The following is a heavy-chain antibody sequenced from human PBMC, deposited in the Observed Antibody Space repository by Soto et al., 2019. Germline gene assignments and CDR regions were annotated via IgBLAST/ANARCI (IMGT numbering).Heavy chain of an antibody. CDR1: GYTFTGYY. J-gene: IGHJ4*02. D-gene: IGHD3-9*01. CDR3: ARDPEGPILTGYNEFFDY. CDR2: INPNSGGT. V-gene: IGHV1-2*02. Sequence: GASVKVSCKASGYTFTGYYMHWVRQAPGQGLEWMGWINPNSGGTNYAQKFQGRVTMTRDTSISTAYMELSRLRSDDTAVYYCARDPEGPILTGYNEFFDYWGQGTLVTVSS.